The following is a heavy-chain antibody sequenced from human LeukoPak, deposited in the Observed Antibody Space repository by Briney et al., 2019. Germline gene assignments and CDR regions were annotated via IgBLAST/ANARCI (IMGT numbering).Heavy chain of an antibody. J-gene: IGHJ4*02. CDR2: IYWDDDK. CDR3: AHGQSDYYDSSGCTFDY. D-gene: IGHD3-22*01. Sequence: SGPTLVNPTQTLTLTCTFSGFSLSTSGVGVGWIRQPPGEALEWLALIYWDDDKRYSPSLKSRLTITKDTSKNQVVLTMTNMDPVDTATYYCAHGQSDYYDSSGCTFDYWGQGTLVTVSS. V-gene: IGHV2-5*02. CDR1: GFSLSTSGVG.